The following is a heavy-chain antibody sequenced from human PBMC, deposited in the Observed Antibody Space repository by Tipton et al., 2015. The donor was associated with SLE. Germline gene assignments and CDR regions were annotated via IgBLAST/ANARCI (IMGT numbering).Heavy chain of an antibody. CDR3: ARAQNYYGSGSYHKVFDY. V-gene: IGHV4-39*07. CDR2: VYESGTT. J-gene: IGHJ4*02. CDR1: GGYITSDIYY. D-gene: IGHD3-10*01. Sequence: TLSLTCFVSGGYITSDIYYWGWIRQPPGKGLEWIGSVYESGTTYYNPSLKSRVTMSVDTSKTQFSLKLSSLTAADTAVYYCARAQNYYGSGSYHKVFDYWGQGTLITVSS.